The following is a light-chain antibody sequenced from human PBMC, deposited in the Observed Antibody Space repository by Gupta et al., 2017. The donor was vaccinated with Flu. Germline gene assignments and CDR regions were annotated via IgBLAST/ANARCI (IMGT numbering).Light chain of an antibody. J-gene: IGLJ3*02. V-gene: IGLV1-51*02. CDR1: SSNIGNNY. CDR3: GTCDSSQSTVV. Sequence: KVTISWSGSSSNIGNNYVSGYRQFPGTAPKLLIYEDDRRPSGVPDRFSGSKSGTSATLDISGLQTGDEAHYYCGTCDSSQSTVVFGGGTKLTVL. CDR2: EDD.